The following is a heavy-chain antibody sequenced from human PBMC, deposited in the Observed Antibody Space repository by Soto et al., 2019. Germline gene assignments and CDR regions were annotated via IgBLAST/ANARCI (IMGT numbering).Heavy chain of an antibody. J-gene: IGHJ6*02. V-gene: IGHV3-33*01. D-gene: IGHD3-10*01. CDR2: IWYDGSNK. Sequence: GGSLRLSCAASGFTFSSYGMHWVRQAPGKGLEWVAVIWYDGSNKYYADSVKGRFTISRDNSKNTLYLQMNSLRAEDTAVYYCARGHYAGTRDYYYYGMDVWGQGTTVTVSS. CDR1: GFTFSSYG. CDR3: ARGHYAGTRDYYYYGMDV.